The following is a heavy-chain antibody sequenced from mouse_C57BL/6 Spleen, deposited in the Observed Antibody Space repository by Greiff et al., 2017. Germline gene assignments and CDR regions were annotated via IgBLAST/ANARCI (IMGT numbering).Heavy chain of an antibody. D-gene: IGHD1-1*01. V-gene: IGHV3-8*01. Sequence: EVKLEESGPGLAKPSQTLSLTCSVTGYSITSDYWNWIRKFPGNKLEYMGYISYSGSTYFNPSLKSRISITRDTSKNQYYLQLNSVTTEDTATYYCARGGYYGSSYEYFDVWGTGTTVTVSS. CDR2: ISYSGST. CDR3: ARGGYYGSSYEYFDV. CDR1: GYSITSDY. J-gene: IGHJ1*03.